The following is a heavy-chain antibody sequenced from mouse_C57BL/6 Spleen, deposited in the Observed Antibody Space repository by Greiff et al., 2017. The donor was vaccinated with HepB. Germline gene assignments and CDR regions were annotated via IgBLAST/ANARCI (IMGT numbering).Heavy chain of an antibody. Sequence: QVQLKQSGAELVRPGSSVKLSCKASGYTFTSYWMHWVKQRPIQGLEWIGNIDPSDSETHYNQKFKDKATLTVDKSSSTAYMQPSILTSEDSAVYYCARLDGYGAYWGQGTLVTVSA. CDR1: GYTFTSYW. J-gene: IGHJ3*01. CDR3: ARLDGYGAY. CDR2: IDPSDSET. V-gene: IGHV1-52*01. D-gene: IGHD2-2*01.